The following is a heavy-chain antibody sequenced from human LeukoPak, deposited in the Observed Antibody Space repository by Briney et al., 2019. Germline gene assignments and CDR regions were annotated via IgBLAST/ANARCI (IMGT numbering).Heavy chain of an antibody. CDR1: GGSISSSSYY. Sequence: SETLSLTCTVSGGSISSSSYYWGWIRQPPGKGLEWIGSIYYSGSTYYNPSLKSRVTISVDRSKNQFSLKLSSVTAADTAVYYCARAGTAYYFDYWGQGTLVTVSS. D-gene: IGHD2/OR15-2a*01. CDR3: ARAGTAYYFDY. CDR2: IYYSGST. J-gene: IGHJ4*02. V-gene: IGHV4-39*07.